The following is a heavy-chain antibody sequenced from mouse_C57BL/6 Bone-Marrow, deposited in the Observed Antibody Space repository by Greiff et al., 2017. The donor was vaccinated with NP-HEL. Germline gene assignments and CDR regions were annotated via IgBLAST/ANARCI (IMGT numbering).Heavy chain of an antibody. Sequence: VKLMESGPGLVQPSQSLSITCTVYGFSLTSYGVHWVRQSPGKGLEWLGVIWSGGSTDYNAAFISRLSISKDNSKSQVFFKMNSLQADDTAIYYCARKDYYGSSLDYDMDYWGQGTSVTVSS. V-gene: IGHV2-2*01. CDR2: IWSGGST. J-gene: IGHJ4*01. CDR1: GFSLTSYG. D-gene: IGHD1-1*01. CDR3: ARKDYYGSSLDYDMDY.